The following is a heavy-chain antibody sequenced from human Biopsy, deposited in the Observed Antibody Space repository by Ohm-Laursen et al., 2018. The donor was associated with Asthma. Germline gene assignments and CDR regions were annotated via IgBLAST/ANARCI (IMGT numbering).Heavy chain of an antibody. CDR1: GYSLTVLS. CDR3: ASDFPKDYVRYNFQF. V-gene: IGHV1-24*01. CDR2: HDHEEGGT. Sequence: ASETVSCKLSGYSLTVLSMHWVRQAPGQGLEWMGGHDHEEGGTVNARRFQGRVTMTEDTSTDTAYMELSSLSSDDTAVYYCASDFPKDYVRYNFQFWGQGTLVTVSS. D-gene: IGHD4-17*01. J-gene: IGHJ4*02.